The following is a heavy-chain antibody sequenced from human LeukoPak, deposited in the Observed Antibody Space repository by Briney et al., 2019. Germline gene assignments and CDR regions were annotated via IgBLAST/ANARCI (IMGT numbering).Heavy chain of an antibody. V-gene: IGHV3-74*01. CDR3: ARDSTVSAFDY. CDR2: IKIYGSVT. CDR1: GFTFSSYL. J-gene: IGHJ4*02. Sequence: PGGSLRLSCVASGFTFSSYLMHWVRQAPGKGLVWVSRIKIYGSVTRYADSVKGRFTISRDTAKNTLYLQMNSLRADDTAAYDYARDSTVSAFDYWGQGTLVTVSS. D-gene: IGHD4-17*01.